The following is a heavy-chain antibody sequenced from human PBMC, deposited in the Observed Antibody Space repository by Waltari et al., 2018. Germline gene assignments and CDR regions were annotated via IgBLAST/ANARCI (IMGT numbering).Heavy chain of an antibody. V-gene: IGHV3-23*01. CDR2: ISIIGDST. J-gene: IGHJ5*02. CDR1: GFTLTSDV. CDR3: AKGVWHWFDP. Sequence: QLLESGGGLVQPGGSLRLSCAVSGFTLTSDVMNWVRQAPGKGLDWVSAISIIGDSTTYADSVKGRFTISRDNSKNTLYLQMNSLRAEDTAIYYCAKGVWHWFDPWGQGTLVTVSS. D-gene: IGHD2-21*01.